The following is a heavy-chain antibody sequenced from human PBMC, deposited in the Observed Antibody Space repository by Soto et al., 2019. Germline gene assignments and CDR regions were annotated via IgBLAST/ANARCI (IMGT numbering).Heavy chain of an antibody. V-gene: IGHV3-64*02. D-gene: IGHD3-10*01. Sequence: GGSLRLSCAASGFTFNSHAMHWVRQAPGKGLVYVSGISSNGGGTYYADSVKGRFTISRDNSKNTLYLQMGSLRVEDMAVYYCARGRGNTVVYFFDYWGQGTLVTVSS. CDR3: ARGRGNTVVYFFDY. J-gene: IGHJ4*02. CDR1: GFTFNSHA. CDR2: ISSNGGGT.